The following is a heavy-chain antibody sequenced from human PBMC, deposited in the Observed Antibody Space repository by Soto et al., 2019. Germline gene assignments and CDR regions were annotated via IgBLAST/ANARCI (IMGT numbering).Heavy chain of an antibody. CDR2: INPNSGGT. D-gene: IGHD3-10*01. Sequence: ASVKVSCKASGYTFTGYYMHRVRQAPGQGLEWMGWINPNSGGTNYAQKFQGRVTMTRDTSISTAYMELSRLRSDATAVYCCARGYLLVSANAFDIWGQGTMVNGSS. CDR3: ARGYLLVSANAFDI. CDR1: GYTFTGYY. V-gene: IGHV1-2*02. J-gene: IGHJ3*02.